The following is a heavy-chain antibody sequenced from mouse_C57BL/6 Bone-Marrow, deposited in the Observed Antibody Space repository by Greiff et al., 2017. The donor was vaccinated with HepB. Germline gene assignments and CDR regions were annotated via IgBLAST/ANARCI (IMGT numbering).Heavy chain of an antibody. Sequence: EVMLVESGGGLVQSGRSLRLSCATSGFTFSDFYMEWVRQAPGKGLEWIAASRNKANDYTTEYSASVKGRFIVSRDTSQSILYLQMNALRAEDTAIYYCASDARGVTTLDYWGQGTTLTVSS. CDR3: ASDARGVTTLDY. V-gene: IGHV7-1*01. D-gene: IGHD2-2*01. CDR1: GFTFSDFY. CDR2: SRNKANDYTT. J-gene: IGHJ2*01.